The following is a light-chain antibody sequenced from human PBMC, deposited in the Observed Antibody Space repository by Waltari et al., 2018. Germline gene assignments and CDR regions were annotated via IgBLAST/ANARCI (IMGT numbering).Light chain of an antibody. Sequence: SSELTQDPAVSVALGQTVRITCQGDSLRRYYASWYQQKPGQVPLLVIYDRNNRPSGIPDRFSGSSSGNTASLTITGAQAEDEADYYCNSRDSNNNHAVLFGGGTRLTVL. CDR2: DRN. V-gene: IGLV3-19*01. CDR3: NSRDSNNNHAVL. CDR1: SLRRYY. J-gene: IGLJ3*02.